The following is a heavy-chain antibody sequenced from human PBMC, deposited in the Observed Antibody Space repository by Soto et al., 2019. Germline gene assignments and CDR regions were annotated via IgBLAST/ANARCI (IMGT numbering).Heavy chain of an antibody. J-gene: IGHJ5*02. Sequence: GGSLRLSCAASGFTFSSYSMNWVRQAPGKGLEWVSYISSSSSTIYYADSVKGRFTISRDNAKNSLYLQMNSLRAEDTAVYYCARGNDFWSGYYSWFDPWGQGTLVTVSS. CDR1: GFTFSSYS. D-gene: IGHD3-3*01. CDR2: ISSSSSTI. CDR3: ARGNDFWSGYYSWFDP. V-gene: IGHV3-48*01.